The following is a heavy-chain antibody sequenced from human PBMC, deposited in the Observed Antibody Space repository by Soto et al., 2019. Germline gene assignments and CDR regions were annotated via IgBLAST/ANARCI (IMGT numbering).Heavy chain of an antibody. CDR2: IRSKANSYAT. Sequence: PGGSLRLSCAASGFTFSGSAMHWVRQASGKGLEWVGRIRSKANSYATAYAASVKGRFTISRDDSKNTAYLQMNSLKTEDTAVYYCTRLSHLIQPHWGQGTLVTVSS. CDR3: TRLSHLIQPH. J-gene: IGHJ4*02. CDR1: GFTFSGSA. V-gene: IGHV3-73*01. D-gene: IGHD2-2*01.